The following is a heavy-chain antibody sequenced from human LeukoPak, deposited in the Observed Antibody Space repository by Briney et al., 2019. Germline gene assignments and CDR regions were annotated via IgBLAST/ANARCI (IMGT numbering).Heavy chain of an antibody. Sequence: SETLSLTCTVSGYSISSGYYWGWIRQPPGKGLEWIGSIYHSGSTYYNPSLKSRVTISVDTSKNQFSLKLSSVTAADTAVYYCARRVRYHYYMDVWGKGTTVTVSS. CDR3: ARRVRYHYYMDV. CDR2: IYHSGST. V-gene: IGHV4-38-2*02. J-gene: IGHJ6*03. CDR1: GYSISSGYY.